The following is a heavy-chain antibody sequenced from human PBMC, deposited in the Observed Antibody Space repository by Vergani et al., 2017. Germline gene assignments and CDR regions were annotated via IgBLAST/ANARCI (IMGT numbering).Heavy chain of an antibody. CDR1: GGTFSSNS. CDR3: ARSSGYYSYDFDF. J-gene: IGHJ4*02. CDR2: IIPIFGTT. V-gene: IGHV1-69*13. Sequence: QGQLAQSGAEVKKPGSSVKVSCKASGGTFSSNSISWVRQAPGQGLEWMGRIIPIFGTTSYAQKFQGRVTILADESTSTAYMKLRSLRSEDTDVYYCARSSGYYSYDFDFWGQGTLVTVSS. D-gene: IGHD3-22*01.